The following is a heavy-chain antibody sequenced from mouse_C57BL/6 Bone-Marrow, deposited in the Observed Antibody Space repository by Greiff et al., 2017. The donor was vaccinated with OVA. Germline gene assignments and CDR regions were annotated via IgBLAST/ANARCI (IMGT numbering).Heavy chain of an antibody. CDR1: GFSLSTSGMG. CDR3: ARRARTGTLYYFDY. D-gene: IGHD4-1*01. CDR2: IYWDDDK. J-gene: IGHJ2*01. Sequence: QVTLKESGPGILQSSQTLSLTCSFSGFSLSTSGMGVSWIRQPSGKGLEWLAHIYWDDDKRYNPSLKSRLTISEDTSRNQVFLKITSVDTADTATYYCARRARTGTLYYFDYWGQGTTLTVSS. V-gene: IGHV8-12*01.